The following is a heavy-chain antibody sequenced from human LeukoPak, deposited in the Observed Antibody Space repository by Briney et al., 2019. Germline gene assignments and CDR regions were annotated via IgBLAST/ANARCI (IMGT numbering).Heavy chain of an antibody. D-gene: IGHD5-18*01. V-gene: IGHV1-69*06. CDR2: IIPIFGTA. Sequence: ASVKVSCKGSGYTFSGYYMHWVRQAPGQGLEWMGGIIPIFGTANYAQKFQGRVTIIADKSASTTYMELSRLRSDDSAVYYCARGGYITSREFFQSLDYWGQGTLVTVSS. CDR1: GYTFSGYY. CDR3: ARGGYITSREFFQSLDY. J-gene: IGHJ4*02.